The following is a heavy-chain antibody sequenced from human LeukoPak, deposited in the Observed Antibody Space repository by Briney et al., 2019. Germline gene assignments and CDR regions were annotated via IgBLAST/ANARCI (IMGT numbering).Heavy chain of an antibody. J-gene: IGHJ6*03. Sequence: PGGSLRLSCAASGFTFSRYDMNWVRQVPGKGLEWVSYIRSSSSVIYYADSVRGRFTISRDNAKNSLYLQMNSLRAEDTAVYYCARDPRRYCSSTSCHYYYMDVWGKGTTVTVSS. CDR3: ARDPRRYCSSTSCHYYYMDV. V-gene: IGHV3-48*04. D-gene: IGHD2-2*01. CDR2: IRSSSSVI. CDR1: GFTFSRYD.